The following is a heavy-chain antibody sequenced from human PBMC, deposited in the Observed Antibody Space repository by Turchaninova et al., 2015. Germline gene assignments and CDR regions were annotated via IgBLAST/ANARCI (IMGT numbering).Heavy chain of an antibody. Sequence: QVTLKESGPVLVKPTETVTLTCPVSGFSLTNARMGVSWIRQPPGKALEWLAHIFSNDEKSTSTDLKSRLTISKDTSKSQVVLIMANKDPMDTATYVCAQMRGFDSYSYYGMDVWGQGTTVTVSS. CDR1: GFSLTNARMG. D-gene: IGHD3-10*01. CDR2: IFSNDEK. J-gene: IGHJ6*02. CDR3: AQMRGFDSYSYYGMDV. V-gene: IGHV2-26*01.